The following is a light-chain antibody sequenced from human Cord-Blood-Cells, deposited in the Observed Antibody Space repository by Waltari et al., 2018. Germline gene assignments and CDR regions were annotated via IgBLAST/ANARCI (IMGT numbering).Light chain of an antibody. J-gene: IGLJ3*02. CDR2: EGS. Sequence: QSALTQPASVSGSPGQSITISCTGTSSDVGSYNLVSWYQQHPDKAPKLMIYEGSKRPSGVSNRCSGSKSGNTASLTISGLQAEDEADYYCCSYAGSSTFAVFGGGTKLTVL. V-gene: IGLV2-23*03. CDR1: SSDVGSYNL. CDR3: CSYAGSSTFAV.